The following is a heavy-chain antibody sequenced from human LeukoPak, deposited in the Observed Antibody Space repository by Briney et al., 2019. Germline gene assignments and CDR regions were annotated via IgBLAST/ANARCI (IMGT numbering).Heavy chain of an antibody. CDR1: GFTFSNYG. Sequence: GGSLRLSCAASGFTFSNYGMSWVRQAPGKGLEWVSTISAGGGSTYYADSVTGRFTISRDNSKNTLYLQMNSLRAEDTGVYYCAKHTYYYGSGTHLDCWGQGTLVTVSS. J-gene: IGHJ4*02. V-gene: IGHV3-23*01. CDR3: AKHTYYYGSGTHLDC. CDR2: ISAGGGST. D-gene: IGHD3-10*01.